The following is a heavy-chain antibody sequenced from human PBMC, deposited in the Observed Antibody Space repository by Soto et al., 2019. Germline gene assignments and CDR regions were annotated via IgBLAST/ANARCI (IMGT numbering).Heavy chain of an antibody. D-gene: IGHD2-2*01. Sequence: PGGSLRLSCAASGFSFSTYGMHWVRQAPGKGLEWVAFISNDGSNKYYADSVKGRFTISRDNSKNTLYLQMNSLRAEDTAVYYCARDSMEDTVLVPAAATMDVWGQGTTVTVSS. V-gene: IGHV3-30*03. J-gene: IGHJ6*02. CDR3: ARDSMEDTVLVPAAATMDV. CDR2: ISNDGSNK. CDR1: GFSFSTYG.